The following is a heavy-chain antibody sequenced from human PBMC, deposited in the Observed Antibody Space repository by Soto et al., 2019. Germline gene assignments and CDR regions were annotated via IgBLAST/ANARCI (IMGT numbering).Heavy chain of an antibody. J-gene: IGHJ5*01. D-gene: IGHD3-9*01. Sequence: EVQLVESGGGLVQPGRSLRLSCTTSGFTFSDYALTWFRQAPGKGLEWVGFIRSKVYGGTTEYAASVKGRFSLSRDDSRSIAYLQMNSLKTEDSAVYYCTRVHTTGPVIPDSWGQGTLVTVSS. V-gene: IGHV3-49*03. CDR1: GFTFSDYA. CDR2: IRSKVYGGTT. CDR3: TRVHTTGPVIPDS.